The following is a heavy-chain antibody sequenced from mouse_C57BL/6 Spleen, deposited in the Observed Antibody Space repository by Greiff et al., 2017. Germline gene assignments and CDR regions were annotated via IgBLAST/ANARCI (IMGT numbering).Heavy chain of an antibody. D-gene: IGHD1-1*01. J-gene: IGHJ4*01. CDR3: SRCNYYYGSSYSMDY. CDR2: IYPGDGDT. V-gene: IGHV1-80*01. Sequence: QVQLQQSGAELVKPGASVKISCKASGYAFSSYWMNWVKQRPGKGLEWIGQIYPGDGDTNYNGKFKGKATLTADKSSSTAYMQLSSLTSGDSAVYFCSRCNYYYGSSYSMDYWGQGTSVTVSS. CDR1: GYAFSSYW.